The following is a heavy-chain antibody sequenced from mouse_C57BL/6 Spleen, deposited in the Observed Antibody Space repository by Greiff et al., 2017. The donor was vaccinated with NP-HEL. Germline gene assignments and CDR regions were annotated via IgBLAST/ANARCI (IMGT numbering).Heavy chain of an antibody. Sequence: QVQLQQPGAELVKPGASVKLSCKASGYTFTSYWMQWVKQRPGQSLEWIGEIDPSDSYTNYNQKFKGKATLTVDTSSSTAYMQLSSLTSEDSAVYYCARCITTVVGYAMDYWGQGTSVTVSS. CDR1: GYTFTSYW. D-gene: IGHD1-1*01. V-gene: IGHV1-50*01. CDR2: IDPSDSYT. CDR3: ARCITTVVGYAMDY. J-gene: IGHJ4*01.